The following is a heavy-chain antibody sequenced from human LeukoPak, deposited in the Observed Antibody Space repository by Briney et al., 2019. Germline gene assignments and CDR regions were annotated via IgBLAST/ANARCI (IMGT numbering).Heavy chain of an antibody. V-gene: IGHV3-23*01. Sequence: GGSLRLSCAASGFTFSSYAMSWVRQAPGKGLEWVSAISGSGGSTYYADSVKGRFTISRDNSKNTLYLQMNSLRAEDTAVYYCAKDVLLWFGEPSVDWFDPWGQGILVTVSS. CDR1: GFTFSSYA. CDR3: AKDVLLWFGEPSVDWFDP. J-gene: IGHJ5*02. D-gene: IGHD3-10*01. CDR2: ISGSGGST.